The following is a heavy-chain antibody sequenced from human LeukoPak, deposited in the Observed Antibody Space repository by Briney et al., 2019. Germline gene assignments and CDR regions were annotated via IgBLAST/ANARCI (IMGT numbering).Heavy chain of an antibody. CDR1: GLTFSSSW. CDR3: ARDLAFSRLDY. Sequence: PGGSLRLSCAVSGLTFSSSWMDWVRQAPGKGLEWVASINPDGIKRYSADSVKGRFTISRDNARNSLYLQMDSLRVEDTAFYYCARDLAFSRLDYWGQGTLVTVSS. V-gene: IGHV3-7*01. J-gene: IGHJ4*02. CDR2: INPDGIKR. D-gene: IGHD2/OR15-2a*01.